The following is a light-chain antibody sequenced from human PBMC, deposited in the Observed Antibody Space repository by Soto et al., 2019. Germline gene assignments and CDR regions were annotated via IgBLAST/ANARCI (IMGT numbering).Light chain of an antibody. Sequence: QSVLTQPPSVSAAPGQTVTISCSGSSSNIGNNYVSWYQQLPGTAPKLLIYANNKRPSGIPDRFSGSKSSTSATLGFIGLQTGDEADYYCGTCDSSLSAVVFVGGTKVTVL. CDR2: ANN. J-gene: IGLJ2*01. V-gene: IGLV1-51*01. CDR3: GTCDSSLSAVV. CDR1: SSNIGNNY.